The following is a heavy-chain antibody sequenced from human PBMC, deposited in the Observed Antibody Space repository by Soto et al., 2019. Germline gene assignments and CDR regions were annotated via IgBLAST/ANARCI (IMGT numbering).Heavy chain of an antibody. CDR3: ARDRADTAMVHAFDI. D-gene: IGHD5-18*01. J-gene: IGHJ3*02. V-gene: IGHV3-21*01. CDR2: ISSSSSYI. Sequence: GGSLRLSCAASGFTFSSYSMNWVRQAPGKGLEWVSSISSSSSYIYYADSVKGRFTISRDNAKNSLYLQMNSLRAEDTAVYYCARDRADTAMVHAFDIRGQGTMVTVSS. CDR1: GFTFSSYS.